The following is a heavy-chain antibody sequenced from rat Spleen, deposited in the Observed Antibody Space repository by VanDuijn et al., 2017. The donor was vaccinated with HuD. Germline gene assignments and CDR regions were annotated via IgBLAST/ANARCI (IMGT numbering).Heavy chain of an antibody. V-gene: IGHV5-7*01. CDR2: INYDGSSI. CDR3: ASPLGTGDY. CDR1: GFIFSDFH. D-gene: IGHD1-5*01. J-gene: IGHJ2*01. Sequence: EVQLVESGGGLVQPGRSLKISCAASGFIFSDFHLAWVRQAPTKGLEWVASINYDGSSIYYRDSVKGRFIISRDNAKSTLYLQMDSLRSEDTATYYCASPLGTGDYWGQGVMVTVSS.